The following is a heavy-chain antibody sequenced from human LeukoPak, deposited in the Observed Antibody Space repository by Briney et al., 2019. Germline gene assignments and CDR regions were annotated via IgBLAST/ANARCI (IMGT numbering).Heavy chain of an antibody. V-gene: IGHV4-39*01. J-gene: IGHJ5*02. CDR3: ARNTSSSPWFDP. CDR1: GGSIRSSYYY. Sequence: SSETLSLTCTVSGGSIRSSYYYWGWIRQPPGKGLEWIGSIYDSGSTYYNPSLKSRVTISVDTSKNQFSLKLNSVTAADTAVYYCARNTSSSPWFDPWGQGTLVTVSS. D-gene: IGHD6-6*01. CDR2: IYDSGST.